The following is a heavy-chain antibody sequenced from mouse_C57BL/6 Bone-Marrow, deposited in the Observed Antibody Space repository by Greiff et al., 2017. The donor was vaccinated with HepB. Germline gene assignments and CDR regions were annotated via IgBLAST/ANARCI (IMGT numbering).Heavy chain of an antibody. CDR1: GYTFTDYN. CDR2: INPNNGGT. Sequence: VQLQQSGPELVKPGASVKIPCKASGYTFTDYNMDWVKQSHGKSLEWIGDINPNNGGTIYNQKFKGKATLTVDKSSSTAYMQLSSLTYEDSAVYYCARRGLFLSGVWGTGTTVTVSS. J-gene: IGHJ1*03. CDR3: ARRGLFLSGV. V-gene: IGHV1-18*01.